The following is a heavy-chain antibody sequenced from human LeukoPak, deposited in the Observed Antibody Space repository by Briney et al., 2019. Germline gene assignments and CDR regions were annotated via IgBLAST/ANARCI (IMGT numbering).Heavy chain of an antibody. V-gene: IGHV1-69*05. CDR2: IMPLFGTA. CDR3: ARDVHGDYGSGWFDP. D-gene: IGHD4-17*01. CDR1: GGTLNNSA. J-gene: IGHJ5*02. Sequence: AVKVSCKTSGGTLNNSAISWVGRAPGQGLEWLGGIMPLFGTAGYAQNFQVRVTITKAESPRSVYLELTSLTSDDTAVYYCARDVHGDYGSGWFDPWGQGTLVSVSS.